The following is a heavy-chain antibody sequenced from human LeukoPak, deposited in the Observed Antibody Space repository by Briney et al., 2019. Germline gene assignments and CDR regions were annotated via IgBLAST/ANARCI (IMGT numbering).Heavy chain of an antibody. J-gene: IGHJ5*02. CDR3: ARLHALGAEEFDP. V-gene: IGHV4-59*11. CDR1: GGSLSDHY. CDR2: IRYTGST. D-gene: IGHD3-16*01. Sequence: SETLSLTRTVSGGSLSDHYWSWIRQPPGKGLEWIGYIRYTGSTNYNPSLMGRITISVDTPKNIFSLRLTSVTAADTGVYFCARLHALGAEEFDPWGQGTLVTVSS.